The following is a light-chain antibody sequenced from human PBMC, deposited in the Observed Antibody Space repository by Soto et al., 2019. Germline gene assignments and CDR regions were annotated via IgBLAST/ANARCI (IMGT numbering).Light chain of an antibody. CDR2: DVS. V-gene: IGLV2-14*01. CDR3: TSYTTSNTVL. J-gene: IGLJ2*01. Sequence: QSVLTQPASVSGSPGQSITISCTGTSNDVGGYSFVSWYQHHPGKAPKLMINDVSNRPSGISHRFSGSKSGNTASLTISGLQAKDEADYYCTSYTTSNTVLFGGGTKVTVL. CDR1: SNDVGGYSF.